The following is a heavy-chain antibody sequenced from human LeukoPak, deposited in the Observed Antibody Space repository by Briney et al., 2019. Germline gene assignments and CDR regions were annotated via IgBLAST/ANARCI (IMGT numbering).Heavy chain of an antibody. CDR2: IKQDGSEK. CDR3: ARESRSVTSEVDFDY. Sequence: GGSLRLSCADSGYNISSNWMSWVRQAPGKGLEWVANIKQDGSEKYYVDSVKGRFTISRDNAKNSLYLQMNSLRAEDTAVYYCARESRSVTSEVDFDYWGQGTLVTVSS. J-gene: IGHJ4*02. D-gene: IGHD4-17*01. V-gene: IGHV3-7*01. CDR1: GYNISSNW.